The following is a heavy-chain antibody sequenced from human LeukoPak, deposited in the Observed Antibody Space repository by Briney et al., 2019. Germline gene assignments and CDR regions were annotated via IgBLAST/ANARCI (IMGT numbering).Heavy chain of an antibody. J-gene: IGHJ6*03. CDR3: AKDGEVVPAAIYYYYYMDV. V-gene: IGHV3-30*02. CDR1: GFTFSSYG. CDR2: IRYDGSNK. D-gene: IGHD2-2*02. Sequence: GSLRLSCAASGFTFSSYGMHWVRQAPGKGLEWVAFIRYDGSNKYYVDSVKGRFTISRDNSKNTLYLQMNSLRAEDTAVFYCAKDGEVVPAAIYYYYYMDVWGKGTTVTVSS.